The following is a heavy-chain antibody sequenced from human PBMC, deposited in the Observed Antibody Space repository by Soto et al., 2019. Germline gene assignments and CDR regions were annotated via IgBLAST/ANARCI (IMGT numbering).Heavy chain of an antibody. J-gene: IGHJ6*02. CDR3: AREGPRAYYYYGMDV. Sequence: QVQLVQSGAEVKKPGASVKVSCKSSGYTFSMSGISWVRQAPGQGLEWMGWISGNNGKTNYEQKFQDRVTMTTDTSTNMAYMELRSLRSDDTAVYYCAREGPRAYYYYGMDVWGQGTTVTVSS. V-gene: IGHV1-18*01. CDR2: ISGNNGKT. CDR1: GYTFSMSG.